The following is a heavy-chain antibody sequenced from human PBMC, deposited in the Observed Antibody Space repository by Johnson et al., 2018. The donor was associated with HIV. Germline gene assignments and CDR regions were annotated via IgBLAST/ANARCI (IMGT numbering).Heavy chain of an antibody. CDR2: IKQDGSNK. V-gene: IGHV3-7*01. CDR3: ARDTSGDTGTLYPVDI. D-gene: IGHD5-18*01. CDR1: GFTFSSYW. Sequence: VQLVESGGGVVQPGRSLRLSCAASGFTFSSYWMSWVRQAPGKGLEWVANIKQDGSNKYYADSVKGRFTISRDNSKNTLYLQMNSLRAEDTAVYYCARDTSGDTGTLYPVDIWGQGTMVTVSS. J-gene: IGHJ3*02.